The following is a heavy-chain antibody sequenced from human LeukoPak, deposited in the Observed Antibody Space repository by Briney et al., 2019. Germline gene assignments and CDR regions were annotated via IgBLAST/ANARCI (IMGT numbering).Heavy chain of an antibody. CDR2: MNGYGSSA. D-gene: IGHD2-2*01. J-gene: IGHJ4*02. V-gene: IGHV3-74*01. CDR1: GFAFSDYW. CDR3: ARELGYCGHTRCHKPLDF. Sequence: GGSLRLSCVASGFAFSDYWMDWVRQVPGKGLVWVSRMNGYGSSASYADSVKGRFTISRDNAKNTMYLQMNSLRGEDTAVYYCARELGYCGHTRCHKPLDFWGQGTLATVSS.